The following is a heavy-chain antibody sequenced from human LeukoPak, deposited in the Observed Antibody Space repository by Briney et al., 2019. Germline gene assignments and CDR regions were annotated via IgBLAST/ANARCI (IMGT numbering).Heavy chain of an antibody. D-gene: IGHD1-26*01. J-gene: IGHJ4*02. V-gene: IGHV4-39*07. CDR1: GGSISSSSYY. CDR3: ARTSKWGELRRGGYFDY. Sequence: SETLSLTCTVSGGSISSSSYYWGWIRQPPGKGLEWIGSIYYSGSTYYNPSLKSRVTISVDTSKNQFSLKLSSVTAADTAVYYCARTSKWGELRRGGYFDYWGQGTLVTVSS. CDR2: IYYSGST.